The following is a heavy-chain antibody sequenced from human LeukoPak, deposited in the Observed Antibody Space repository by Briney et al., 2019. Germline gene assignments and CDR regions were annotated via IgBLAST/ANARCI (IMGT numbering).Heavy chain of an antibody. Sequence: GGSLRLSCAASGFTFSSYWMHWVRQAPGKGLEWVSYISSSGSSIYYADSVKGRFTISRDNSKNTLYLQMNSLRAEDTAVYYCAKGPKERRWLQQFDYWGQGTLVTVSS. D-gene: IGHD5-24*01. CDR2: ISSSGSSI. CDR1: GFTFSSYW. CDR3: AKGPKERRWLQQFDY. J-gene: IGHJ4*02. V-gene: IGHV3-48*01.